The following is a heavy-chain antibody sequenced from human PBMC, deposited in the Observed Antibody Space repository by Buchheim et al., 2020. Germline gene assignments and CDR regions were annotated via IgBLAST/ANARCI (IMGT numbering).Heavy chain of an antibody. D-gene: IGHD3-10*01. Sequence: QVQLQESGPGLVKPSQTLSLTCTVSGGSISSGSYHWSWIRQPAGKGLEWIGRIYTSGSTHYNPSLKSRVTISVDTSKHQFSLKLSSVTAADTAVYYCASGYYYRSDYWGQGTL. V-gene: IGHV4-61*02. CDR1: GGSISSGSYH. CDR3: ASGYYYRSDY. CDR2: IYTSGST. J-gene: IGHJ4*02.